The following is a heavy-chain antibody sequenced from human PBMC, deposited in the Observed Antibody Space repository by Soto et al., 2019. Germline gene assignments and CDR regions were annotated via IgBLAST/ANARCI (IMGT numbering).Heavy chain of an antibody. CDR1: GYTFTSYG. V-gene: IGHV1-18*01. CDR2: ISAYNGNT. Sequence: EASVKVSCKASGYTFTSYGISWVRQAPGQGLEWMGWISAYNGNTNYAQKLQGRVTMTTDTSTSTAYMELRSLRSDDTAVYYCARDSEDIVVVVAATNDAFDIWGQGTMVTVSS. D-gene: IGHD2-15*01. J-gene: IGHJ3*02. CDR3: ARDSEDIVVVVAATNDAFDI.